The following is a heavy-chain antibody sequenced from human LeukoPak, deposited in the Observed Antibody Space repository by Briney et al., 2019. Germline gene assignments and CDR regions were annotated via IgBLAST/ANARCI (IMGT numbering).Heavy chain of an antibody. V-gene: IGHV4-59*01. D-gene: IGHD7-27*01. Sequence: SETLSLTCTVSGGSISSYYWTWIRQPPGKGLEWIGYMYFGGRTHYNPSLKSRANLSLDPSKKQFSLKLNSVTAPGPALFSRAMRPGDRSYDWGEGTLGTVS. J-gene: IGHJ1*01. CDR3: AMRPGDRSYD. CDR1: GGSISSYY. CDR2: MYFGGRT.